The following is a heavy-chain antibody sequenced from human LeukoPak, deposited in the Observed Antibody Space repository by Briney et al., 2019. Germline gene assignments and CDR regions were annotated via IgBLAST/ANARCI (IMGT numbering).Heavy chain of an antibody. Sequence: ASVKVSCKASGYTFTSYGISWVRQAPGQGLEWMGWISAYNGNTNYAQKLQGRVTMTTDTSTSTAYMELRSLRSEDTAVYYCARAGPPYYYDSSGYRYTYYYYGMDVWGQGTTVTVSS. CDR1: GYTFTSYG. V-gene: IGHV1-18*01. CDR3: ARAGPPYYYDSSGYRYTYYYYGMDV. J-gene: IGHJ6*02. D-gene: IGHD3-22*01. CDR2: ISAYNGNT.